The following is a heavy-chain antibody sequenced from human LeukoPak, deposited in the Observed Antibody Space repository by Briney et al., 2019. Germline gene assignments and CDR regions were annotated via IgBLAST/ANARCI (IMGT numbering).Heavy chain of an antibody. CDR1: GGSFSGYY. CDR3: ARPGGSHAPGYQLLTGFDP. CDR2: INHSGST. D-gene: IGHD2-2*01. J-gene: IGHJ5*02. V-gene: IGHV4-34*01. Sequence: SETLSLTCAVYGGSFSGYYWSWIRQPPGKGLEWIGEINHSGSTNYNPSLKSRVTISVDTSKNQFSLKLSSVTAADTAVYYCARPGGSHAPGYQLLTGFDPWGQGTLVTVSS.